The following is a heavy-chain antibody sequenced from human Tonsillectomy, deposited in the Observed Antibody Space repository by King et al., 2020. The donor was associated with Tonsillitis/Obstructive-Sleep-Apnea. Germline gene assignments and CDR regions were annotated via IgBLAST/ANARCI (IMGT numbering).Heavy chain of an antibody. V-gene: IGHV3-74*01. Sequence: VQLVESGGGLVQPGGSLRLFCAASGFTFSSYWMHWVRQAPGKGLVWVSRINSDGSSTSYADSVKGRFTISRDNAKNTLYLQMNSLRAEDTAVYYCASFSYYYDSSGSGIWGQGTMVTVSS. CDR3: ASFSYYYDSSGSGI. CDR1: GFTFSSYW. J-gene: IGHJ3*02. CDR2: INSDGSST. D-gene: IGHD3-22*01.